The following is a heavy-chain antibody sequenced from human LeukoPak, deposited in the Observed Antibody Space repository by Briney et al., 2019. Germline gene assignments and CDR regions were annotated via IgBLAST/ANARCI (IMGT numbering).Heavy chain of an antibody. Sequence: GGSLRLSCAASGFTFSSHSMNWVRQAPGKGLEWVSSISPSDRYVPYADSVKGRFTISRDNAKNSVYLQMNSLRAEDTAVYYCARGADSIMIDPDIWGQGTMVTVSS. V-gene: IGHV3-21*01. CDR2: ISPSDRYV. CDR1: GFTFSSHS. CDR3: ARGADSIMIDPDI. D-gene: IGHD3-16*01. J-gene: IGHJ3*02.